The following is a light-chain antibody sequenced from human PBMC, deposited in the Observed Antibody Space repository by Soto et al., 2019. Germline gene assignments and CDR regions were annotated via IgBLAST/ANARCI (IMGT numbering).Light chain of an antibody. CDR2: KAS. CDR3: QHYNSYSEA. CDR1: QTISSW. J-gene: IGKJ1*01. Sequence: DIQMTQSPSTLSXSVGDRVTXTCRASQTISSWLAWYQQKPGKAPKLLIYKASTLKSGVPSRFSGSGSGTEFTLTISSLQPDDFATYYCQHYNSYSEAFGQGTKVDIK. V-gene: IGKV1-5*03.